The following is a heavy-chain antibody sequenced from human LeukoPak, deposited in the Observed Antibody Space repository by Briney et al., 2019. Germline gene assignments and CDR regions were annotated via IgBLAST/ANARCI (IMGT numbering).Heavy chain of an antibody. CDR1: GGSISSSNW. V-gene: IGHV4-4*02. J-gene: IGHJ4*02. Sequence: SETLSLTCAVSGGSISSSNWWSWVRQPPGKGLEWIGSIYYSGSTYYNPSLKSRVTISVDTSKNQFSLKLSSVTAADTAVYYCARDPTLWGQGTLVTVSS. CDR3: ARDPTL. CDR2: IYYSGST.